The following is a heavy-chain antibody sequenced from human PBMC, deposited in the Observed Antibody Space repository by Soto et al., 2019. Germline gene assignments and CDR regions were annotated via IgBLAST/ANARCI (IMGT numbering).Heavy chain of an antibody. CDR3: AKDLTPYDYDSSGYYHKAFDY. CDR1: GFTFSSYG. D-gene: IGHD3-22*01. V-gene: IGHV3-30*18. CDR2: ISYDGSNK. Sequence: GGSLRLSCAASGFTFSSYGMHWVRQAPGKGLEWVAVISYDGSNKYYADSVKGRFTISRDNSKNTLYLQMNSLRAEDTAVYYCAKDLTPYDYDSSGYYHKAFDYWGQGTLVTVSS. J-gene: IGHJ4*02.